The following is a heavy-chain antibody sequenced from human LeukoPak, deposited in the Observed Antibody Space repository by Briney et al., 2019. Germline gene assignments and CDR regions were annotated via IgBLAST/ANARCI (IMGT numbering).Heavy chain of an antibody. J-gene: IGHJ6*02. CDR3: ARHGDSSGSDYYYGMDV. D-gene: IGHD6-6*01. CDR1: GGSISSSSHY. CDR2: MDYSGST. V-gene: IGHV4-39*01. Sequence: KPSETLSLTCTVSGGSISSSSHYWAWVRQPPGKGLEWIVSMDYSGSTYYNPARKSQFTISVDTSKKQFSLTLISVTAADTAVYYCARHGDSSGSDYYYGMDVWGQGTTVTVSS.